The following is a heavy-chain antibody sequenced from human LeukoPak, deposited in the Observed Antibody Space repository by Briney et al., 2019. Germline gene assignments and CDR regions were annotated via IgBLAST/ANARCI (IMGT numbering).Heavy chain of an antibody. CDR1: GGFISSSTYH. CDR2: IYYSGTT. D-gene: IGHD2-21*01. J-gene: IGHJ3*02. V-gene: IGHV4-39*01. Sequence: SETLSLTCTVSGGFISSSTYHWGWTRQPPGKGLEWTGSIYYSGTTYYNPSLKSRVTISEDTSKNQFSLRLISVTAADTAVYYCARGYSFEAFDIWGQGTMVTVSS. CDR3: ARGYSFEAFDI.